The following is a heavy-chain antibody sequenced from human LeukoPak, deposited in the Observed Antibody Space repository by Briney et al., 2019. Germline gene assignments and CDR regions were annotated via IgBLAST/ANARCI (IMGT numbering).Heavy chain of an antibody. CDR2: ISSSGSTI. V-gene: IGHV3-48*03. CDR1: GFTFSSYE. D-gene: IGHD3-10*02. J-gene: IGHJ6*04. Sequence: GGSLRLSCAASGFTFSSYEMNWVRQAPGKGLEWVSYISSSGSTIYYADSVKGRFTISRDNAKNSLYLQMNSLRAKDTAVYYCAGLGITMIGGVWGKGTTVTISS. CDR3: AGLGITMIGGV.